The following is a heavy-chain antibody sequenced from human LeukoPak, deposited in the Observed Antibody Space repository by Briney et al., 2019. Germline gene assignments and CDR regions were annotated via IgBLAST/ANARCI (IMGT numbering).Heavy chain of an antibody. J-gene: IGHJ5*02. CDR1: GFTFSDSY. Sequence: PGGSLRLSCAASGFTFSDSYMSWIRQAPGKGLEWVSYISRGGSTTSYADSVKGRFTISRDNTKNSLYLQMNSLIAADTAVYYCARGGFRVWFDPWGQGTLVTVSS. CDR2: ISRGGSTT. CDR3: ARGGFRVWFDP. D-gene: IGHD2-15*01. V-gene: IGHV3-11*01.